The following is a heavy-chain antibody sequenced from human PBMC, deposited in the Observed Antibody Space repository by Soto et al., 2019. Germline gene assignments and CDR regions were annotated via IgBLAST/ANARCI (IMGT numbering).Heavy chain of an antibody. J-gene: IGHJ4*02. CDR3: ARTIAVTGGDFDY. D-gene: IGHD6-19*01. Sequence: GGSLRLSCAASGFTFNSHWMHWVRQAPGKGLVWVSLINSDGSTTSYADSVKGRFTISRDNAKNTLYLQMNSLRDEDTAMYYCARTIAVTGGDFDYWGQGTLVTVSS. CDR1: GFTFNSHW. V-gene: IGHV3-74*01. CDR2: INSDGSTT.